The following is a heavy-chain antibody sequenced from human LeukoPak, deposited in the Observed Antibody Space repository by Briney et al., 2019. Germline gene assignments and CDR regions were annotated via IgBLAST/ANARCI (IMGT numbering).Heavy chain of an antibody. CDR1: GFTFHTSA. V-gene: IGHV1-58*02. D-gene: IGHD3-3*01. CDR2: IVLGSGNT. J-gene: IGHJ5*02. CDR3: AAQRGASLHDFWSTRLFDP. Sequence: PVKVSCKASGFTFHTSAMQWVRQARGQRLEWIGWIVLGSGNTVYSHKFHDRVIITRDMSTSTVYMELDSLGSEDTAVYYCAAQRGASLHDFWSTRLFDPWGQGTLVTVSS.